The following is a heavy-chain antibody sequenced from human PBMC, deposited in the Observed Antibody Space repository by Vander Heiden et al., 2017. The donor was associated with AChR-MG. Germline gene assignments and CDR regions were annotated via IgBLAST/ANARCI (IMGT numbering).Heavy chain of an antibody. Sequence: QLVQSGAEVKKPGASVKVSCKASGYTFTGYHMHWVRQAPGQGLEWMGWISPNSGVPNYAQKFQGRITMTRDTSISTAYMDLSRLRSDDTAVYYCARGSSSSSIYYYGMDVWGQGTTVTVSS. CDR1: GYTFTGYH. D-gene: IGHD6-6*01. J-gene: IGHJ6*02. CDR3: ARGSSSSSIYYYGMDV. V-gene: IGHV1-2*02. CDR2: ISPNSGVP.